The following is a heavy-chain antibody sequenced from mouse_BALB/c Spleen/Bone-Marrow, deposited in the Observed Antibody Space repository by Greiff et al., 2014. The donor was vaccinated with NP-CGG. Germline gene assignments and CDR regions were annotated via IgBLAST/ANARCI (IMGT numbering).Heavy chain of an antibody. J-gene: IGHJ4*01. CDR3: ARHQRYYAMDY. Sequence: VQLKESGGDLVKPGGSLKLSCAASGFTFSSYGMSWGRQTPDKRLEWVATISSGGSNTYYPDSVKGRFTISRDNAKNTLYLQMSSLKSEGTAMYYCARHQRYYAMDYWGQGTSVTVSS. V-gene: IGHV5-6*01. CDR1: GFTFSSYG. CDR2: ISSGGSNT.